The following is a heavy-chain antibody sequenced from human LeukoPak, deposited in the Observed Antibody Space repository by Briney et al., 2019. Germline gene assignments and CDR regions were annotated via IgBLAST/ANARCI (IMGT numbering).Heavy chain of an antibody. CDR3: ARDGFYYYDSSGYYGRDCWFDP. CDR2: ISYDGSNK. CDR1: GFTFSSYG. J-gene: IGHJ5*02. Sequence: GGSLRLSCAASGFTFSSYGMHWVRQAPGKGLEWVAVISYDGSNKYYADSVKGRFTISRDNSKNTLYLQMNSLRAEDTAVYYCARDGFYYYDSSGYYGRDCWFDPWGQGTLVTVSS. D-gene: IGHD3-22*01. V-gene: IGHV3-30*03.